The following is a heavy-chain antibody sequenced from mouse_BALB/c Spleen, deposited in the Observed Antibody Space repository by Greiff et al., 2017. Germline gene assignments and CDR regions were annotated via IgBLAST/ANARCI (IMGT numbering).Heavy chain of an antibody. CDR3: ARAPRYGYGAMDY. Sequence: EVMVVESGGGLVQPGGSLRLSCATSGFTFTDYYMSWVRQPPGKALEWLGFIRNKANGYTTEYSASVKGRFTISRDNSQSILYLQMNTLRAEDSATYYCARAPRYGYGAMDYWGQGTSVTVSS. V-gene: IGHV7-3*02. CDR1: GFTFTDYY. D-gene: IGHD2-2*01. J-gene: IGHJ4*01. CDR2: IRNKANGYTT.